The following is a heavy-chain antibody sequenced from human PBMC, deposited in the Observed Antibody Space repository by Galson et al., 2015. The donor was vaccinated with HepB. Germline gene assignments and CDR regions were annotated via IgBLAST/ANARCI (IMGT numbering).Heavy chain of an antibody. Sequence: SLRLSCAASGFTFSSYAMHWVRQAPGKGLEWVAVISYDGSNKYYADSVKGRFTISRDNSKNTLYLQMNSLRAEDTAVYYCAIPPERYSSSWYGLFDYWGQGTLVTVSS. CDR1: GFTFSSYA. CDR2: ISYDGSNK. D-gene: IGHD6-13*01. J-gene: IGHJ4*02. V-gene: IGHV3-30-3*01. CDR3: AIPPERYSSSWYGLFDY.